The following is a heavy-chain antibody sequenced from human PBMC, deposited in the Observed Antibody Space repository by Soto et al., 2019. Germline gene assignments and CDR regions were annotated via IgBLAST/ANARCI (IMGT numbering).Heavy chain of an antibody. J-gene: IGHJ4*02. D-gene: IGHD4-17*01. V-gene: IGHV3-30*18. Sequence: GGSLRLSCAASGFTFSSYGMHWVRQAPGKGLEWVAVISYDGSNKYYADSVKGRFTISRDNSKNTLYLQMNSLRAEDTAVYYCAKDPTIYGDYEMFDYWGQGTLVTVSS. CDR3: AKDPTIYGDYEMFDY. CDR2: ISYDGSNK. CDR1: GFTFSSYG.